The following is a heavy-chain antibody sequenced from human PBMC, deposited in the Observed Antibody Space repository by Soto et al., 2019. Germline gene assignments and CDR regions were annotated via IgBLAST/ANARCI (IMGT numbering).Heavy chain of an antibody. CDR3: STTDSVGYYPY. Sequence: SETLSLTCSVSGDSINSIYYWAWIRQPPGKGLEWIGSIYHSGTTSYNPPPKSRVPISADTSTNKLFPKLSSATAADSAGVYYSTTDSVGYYPYWGQGTLVTVSS. V-gene: IGHV4-38-2*01. D-gene: IGHD3-22*01. CDR1: GDSINSIYY. J-gene: IGHJ4*02. CDR2: IYHSGTT.